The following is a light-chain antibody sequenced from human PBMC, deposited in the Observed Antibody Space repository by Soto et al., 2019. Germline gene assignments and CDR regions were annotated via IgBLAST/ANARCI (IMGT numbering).Light chain of an antibody. CDR2: SAS. Sequence: DIQMTQSPPSLSASVGDRVTITCRASQGIGNSLAWYQQKPGTVPKLLIYSASTLQSWVPSRFSGSGSGTEFTLTISSLQPEDVAAYYCQKYNTVPATFGQGTRLEIK. V-gene: IGKV1-27*01. CDR3: QKYNTVPAT. J-gene: IGKJ5*01. CDR1: QGIGNS.